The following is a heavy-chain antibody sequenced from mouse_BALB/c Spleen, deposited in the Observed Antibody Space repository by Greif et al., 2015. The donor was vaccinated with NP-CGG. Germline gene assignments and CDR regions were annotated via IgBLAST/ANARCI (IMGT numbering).Heavy chain of an antibody. V-gene: IGHV2-6-1*01. CDR3: ARHGLYYGNWYFDV. CDR2: IWSDGST. D-gene: IGHD2-1*01. J-gene: IGHJ1*01. CDR1: GFSLTSYG. Sequence: QVQLKQSGPGLVAPSQSLSITCTISGFSLTSYGVHWVRQPPGKGLEWLVVIWSDGSTTYNSALKSRLSISKDNSKSQVFLKMNSLQTDDTAMYYCARHGLYYGNWYFDVWGAGTTVTVSS.